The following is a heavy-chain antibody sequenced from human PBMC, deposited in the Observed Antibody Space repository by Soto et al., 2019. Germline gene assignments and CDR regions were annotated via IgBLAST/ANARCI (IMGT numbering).Heavy chain of an antibody. Sequence: EVQLVESGGGLVQPGGSLRLSCAASGFTFSSYSMNWVRQAPGKGLEWVSYISSSSSTIYYADSVKGRFTISRDNAKNSLYLQMNSLRDEDTAVDYCARQLGYCSSNSCYTMGYWGQGTLVTVSS. D-gene: IGHD2-2*02. J-gene: IGHJ4*02. CDR3: ARQLGYCSSNSCYTMGY. CDR1: GFTFSSYS. CDR2: ISSSSSTI. V-gene: IGHV3-48*02.